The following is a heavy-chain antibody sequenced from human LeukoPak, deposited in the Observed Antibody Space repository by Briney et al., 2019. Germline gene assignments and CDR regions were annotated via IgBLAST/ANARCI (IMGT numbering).Heavy chain of an antibody. D-gene: IGHD1-26*01. Sequence: ASVKVSGKASGYTFTSYGISWVRQAPGQGLEWMGWISGYNGNTRYAQKVQGRVTMTTDTSTNIAYMELRSLGSDDAAVYYCARDRQAGGYYVFWGQGTLVTVSS. V-gene: IGHV1-18*01. CDR3: ARDRQAGGYYVF. J-gene: IGHJ4*02. CDR2: ISGYNGNT. CDR1: GYTFTSYG.